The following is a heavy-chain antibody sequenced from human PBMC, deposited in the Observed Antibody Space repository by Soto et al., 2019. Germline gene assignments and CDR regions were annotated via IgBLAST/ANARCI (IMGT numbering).Heavy chain of an antibody. CDR2: IYHSGSS. Sequence: SETLSLTCAVSGGSIISGGYSWSWIRQPPGQGLEWIGYIYHSGSSFYNPSLKSRVTISIDKSKNQFSLKLSSVTAADTAVYFWGRVVLPRPIWGSNWFDPWGQGTLVTVSS. CDR3: GRVVLPRPIWGSNWFDP. D-gene: IGHD3-16*01. J-gene: IGHJ5*02. CDR1: GGSIISGGYS. V-gene: IGHV4-30-2*01.